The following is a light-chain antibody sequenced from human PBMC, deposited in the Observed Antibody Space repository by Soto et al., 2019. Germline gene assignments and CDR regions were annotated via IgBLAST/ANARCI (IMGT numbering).Light chain of an antibody. J-gene: IGKJ1*01. CDR1: QSISSY. CDR2: AAS. V-gene: IGKV1-39*01. CDR3: QQSYSTPRT. Sequence: DIQMTQSPSSLSASVGARVTITCRASQSISSYLNWYQQKPGKAPKLLIYAASSLQSGVPSRFSGTGSGTDFTLTISSLQPEDFPTYYCQQSYSTPRTFGQGTKVDSK.